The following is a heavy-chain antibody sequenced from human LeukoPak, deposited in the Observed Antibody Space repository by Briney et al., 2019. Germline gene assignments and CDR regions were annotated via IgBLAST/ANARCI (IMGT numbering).Heavy chain of an antibody. Sequence: GGSLRHSCAASGFTVSGNYMSWVRQAPGKGLEWVSIIYSGGNTYYADSVKGRFIISRDNSKNTLYLQMNSLRTEDTAIYYCAKYAPPTTVVTRFFDSWGQGSLVSVSS. CDR2: IYSGGNT. CDR3: AKYAPPTTVVTRFFDS. V-gene: IGHV3-53*01. CDR1: GFTVSGNY. J-gene: IGHJ4*02. D-gene: IGHD2-21*02.